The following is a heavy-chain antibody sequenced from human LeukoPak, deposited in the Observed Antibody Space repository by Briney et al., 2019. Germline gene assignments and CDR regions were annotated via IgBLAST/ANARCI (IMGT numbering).Heavy chain of an antibody. CDR1: GFTVSSNY. Sequence: GGSLRLSCAASGFTVSSNYMNWVREAPGKGLGWVSLLHSGGSTYYADSVKGRFTISRDNSKNTLYLQMNSLRAEDTAVYYCARRERRGYTYGRGTLDIWGQGTMVTVSS. D-gene: IGHD5-18*01. CDR2: LHSGGST. CDR3: ARRERRGYTYGRGTLDI. V-gene: IGHV3-66*01. J-gene: IGHJ3*02.